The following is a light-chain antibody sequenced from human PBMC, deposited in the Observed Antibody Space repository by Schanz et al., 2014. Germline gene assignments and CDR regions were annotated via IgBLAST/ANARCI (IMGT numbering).Light chain of an antibody. J-gene: IGLJ3*02. CDR2: SDN. CDR3: AAWDDTLNNWL. Sequence: QSVLTQPPSASGTPGQRVTISCSGSSSNIGSNVVNWFRQLPGTAPKLLIYSDNQRPSGVPDRFSGSKSGTSASLAISGLRSEDEADYYCAAWDDTLNNWLFGGGTKLTVL. CDR1: SSNIGSNV. V-gene: IGLV1-44*01.